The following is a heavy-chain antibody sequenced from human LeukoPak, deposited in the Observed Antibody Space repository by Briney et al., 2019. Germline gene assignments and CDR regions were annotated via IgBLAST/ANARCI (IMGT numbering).Heavy chain of an antibody. CDR1: GGSFSGYY. D-gene: IGHD3-3*01. V-gene: IGHV4-34*01. CDR2: INHSGST. Sequence: SETLSLTCAVYGGSFSGYYWSWIRQPPGKALEWIGEINHSGSTNYNPSLKSRVTISVDTSKNQFSLKLSSVTAADTAVYYCARRAARYDFWSGYPNWFDPWGQGTLVTVSS. CDR3: ARRAARYDFWSGYPNWFDP. J-gene: IGHJ5*02.